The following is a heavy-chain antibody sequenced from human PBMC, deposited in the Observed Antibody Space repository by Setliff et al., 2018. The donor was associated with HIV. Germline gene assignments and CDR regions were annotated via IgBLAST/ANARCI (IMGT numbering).Heavy chain of an antibody. CDR2: VYTTGSA. CDR3: ARALAGGSGWNYFDL. CDR1: GASFIRSRYY. Sequence: SETLSLTCTVSGASFIRSRYYWSWIRQPAGKGLEWIGHVYTTGSASYNPSLESRVTILEALSKNQFSLSLDSVTAADTAVYFCARALAGGSGWNYFDLWGPGTLVTVSS. J-gene: IGHJ4*02. D-gene: IGHD6-19*01. V-gene: IGHV4-61*09.